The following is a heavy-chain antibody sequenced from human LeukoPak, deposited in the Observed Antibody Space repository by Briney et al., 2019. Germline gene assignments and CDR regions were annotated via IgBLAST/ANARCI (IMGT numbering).Heavy chain of an antibody. CDR1: GYTFTGYY. J-gene: IGHJ4*02. V-gene: IGHV1-2*02. Sequence: ASVKVSCKASGYTFTGYYMHWVRQAPGQGLEWMGWINPNSGGTNYAQKFQGRVTMTRDTSISTAYMELSRLRSDDTAVYYCARGVQLWLVRAYLDYWGQGTLVTVSS. CDR3: ARGVQLWLVRAYLDY. D-gene: IGHD6-19*01. CDR2: INPNSGGT.